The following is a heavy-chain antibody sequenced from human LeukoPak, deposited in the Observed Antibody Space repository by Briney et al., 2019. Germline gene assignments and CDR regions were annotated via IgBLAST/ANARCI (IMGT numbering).Heavy chain of an antibody. D-gene: IGHD1-1*01. CDR2: IYYSGST. CDR3: ARLQLQRRPKFYYYMDV. CDR1: GVSISSSDFY. Sequence: SETLSLTCTVSGVSISSSDFYWGWLCQTPGKGLEWIANIYYSGSTYYNPSLESRVTISVDTLKNHFSLKLRSVTAADTAVYYCARLQLQRRPKFYYYMDVWGKGTTV. V-gene: IGHV4-39*02. J-gene: IGHJ6*03.